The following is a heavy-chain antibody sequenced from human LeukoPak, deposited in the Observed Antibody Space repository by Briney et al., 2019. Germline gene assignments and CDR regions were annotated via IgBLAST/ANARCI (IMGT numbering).Heavy chain of an antibody. CDR3: ASRRPAISAAD. Sequence: SETLSLTCAVYGGSFSGYYWSWIRQPPGKGLEWIGEINHSGSTSYNPSLKSRVTISVDTSKNQFSLKLSSVTAADTAVYYCASRRPAISAADWGQGTLVTVSS. CDR1: GGSFSGYY. J-gene: IGHJ4*02. D-gene: IGHD6-13*01. CDR2: INHSGST. V-gene: IGHV4-34*01.